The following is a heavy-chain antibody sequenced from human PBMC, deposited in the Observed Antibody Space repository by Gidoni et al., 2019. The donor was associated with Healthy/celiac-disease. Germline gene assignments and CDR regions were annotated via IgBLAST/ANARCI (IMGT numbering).Heavy chain of an antibody. V-gene: IGHV3-15*01. CDR3: TTDLPYCSSTSCSDGPHFVDY. CDR2: IKSKTDGGTT. CDR1: GFTFSNAW. D-gene: IGHD2-2*01. J-gene: IGHJ4*02. Sequence: EVQLVESGGGLVKPGGSLRLSCAASGFTFSNAWMSWVRQAPGKGLEWVGRIKSKTDGGTTDYAAPVKGRFTISRDDSKNTLYLQMNSLKTEDTAVYYCTTDLPYCSSTSCSDGPHFVDYWGQGTLVTVSS.